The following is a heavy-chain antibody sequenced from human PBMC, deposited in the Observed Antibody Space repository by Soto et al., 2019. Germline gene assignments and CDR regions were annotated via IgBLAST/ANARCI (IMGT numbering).Heavy chain of an antibody. J-gene: IGHJ4*02. CDR3: ARSSALYYDILTGYPGPNDY. V-gene: IGHV1-18*01. CDR2: ISAYNGNT. Sequence: GASVKVSCKASGYTFTSYGISWVRQAPGQGLEWMGWISAYNGNTNYAQKLQGRVTMTTDTSTSTAYMELRSLRSDDTAVYYCARSSALYYDILTGYPGPNDYWGQGTLVTVSS. D-gene: IGHD3-9*01. CDR1: GYTFTSYG.